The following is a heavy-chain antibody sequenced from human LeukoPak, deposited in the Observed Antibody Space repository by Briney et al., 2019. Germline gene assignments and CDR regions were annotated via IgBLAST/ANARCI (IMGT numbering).Heavy chain of an antibody. D-gene: IGHD3-22*01. CDR1: GFTFSSYA. J-gene: IGHJ4*02. Sequence: GGSLRLSCAASGFTFSSYAMHWVRQAPGKGLEWVAVISYEGSKKYYADSVKGRFTISRDNSKNTLYLQMNSLRAEDTAVYFCARGSNYYDSSGYYFLDYWGQGTLVTVSS. V-gene: IGHV3-30-3*01. CDR2: ISYEGSKK. CDR3: ARGSNYYDSSGYYFLDY.